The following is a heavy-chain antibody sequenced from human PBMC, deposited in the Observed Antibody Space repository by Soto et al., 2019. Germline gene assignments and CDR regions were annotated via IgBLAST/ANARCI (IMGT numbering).Heavy chain of an antibody. Sequence: QITLNESGPTPVKPRQTLTLTCTFSGFSLTTSGVGVGWIRQSPGKAPEWLALIYWDDDKRYSPSLKSRLTLTKDTSKNQVVVTMADFDPADTATYYCAHRVLRTVFGLVTTTAIYFDFWGQGTPVAVSS. V-gene: IGHV2-5*02. CDR3: AHRVLRTVFGLVTTTAIYFDF. D-gene: IGHD3-3*01. J-gene: IGHJ4*02. CDR2: IYWDDDK. CDR1: GFSLTTSGVG.